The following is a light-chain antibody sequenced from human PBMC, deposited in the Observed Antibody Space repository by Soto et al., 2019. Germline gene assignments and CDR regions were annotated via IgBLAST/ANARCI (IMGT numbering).Light chain of an antibody. V-gene: IGLV2-14*01. CDR1: NSDIGDYDY. J-gene: IGLJ3*02. CDR3: QSYDNALGGAGV. CDR2: SNI. Sequence: QSVLTQPASVSGSPGQSITISCTGTNSDIGDYDYVSWYQHHPGKAPKLLIYSNINRPSGVPDRFSGSKSATSASLAITGLRPEDEADYYCQSYDNALGGAGVFGGGTKVTVL.